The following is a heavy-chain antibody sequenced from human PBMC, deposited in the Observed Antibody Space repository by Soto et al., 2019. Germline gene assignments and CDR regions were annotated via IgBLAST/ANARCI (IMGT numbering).Heavy chain of an antibody. CDR3: AREKEMTTNRPGRLDY. D-gene: IGHD4-4*01. CDR1: GFTFSSYS. CDR2: ISSSSSYI. J-gene: IGHJ4*02. Sequence: PGGSLRLSCAASGFTFSSYSMNWVRQAPGKGLEWVSSISSSSSYIYYADSVKGRFTISRDNAKNSLYLQMNSLRSEDTAVYYCAREKEMTTNRPGRLDYWGQGTLVTVSS. V-gene: IGHV3-21*04.